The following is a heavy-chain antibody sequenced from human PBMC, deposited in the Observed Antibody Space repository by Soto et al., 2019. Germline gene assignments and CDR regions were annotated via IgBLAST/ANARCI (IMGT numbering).Heavy chain of an antibody. CDR1: GGTFSSYA. D-gene: IGHD5-18*01. V-gene: IGHV1-69*13. J-gene: IGHJ6*02. CDR2: IIPIFGTA. CDR3: ARPANGYSYAHGDYYYYGMDV. Sequence: GASVKVSCKASGGTFSSYAISWVRQAPGQGLEWMGGIIPIFGTANYAQKFQGRVTITADESTSTAYMELSSLRSEDTAVYYCARPANGYSYAHGDYYYYGMDVWGQGTTVTVSS.